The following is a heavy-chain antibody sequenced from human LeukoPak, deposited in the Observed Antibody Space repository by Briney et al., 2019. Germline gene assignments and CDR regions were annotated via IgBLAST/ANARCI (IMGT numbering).Heavy chain of an antibody. CDR2: IYHSGST. Sequence: PSQTLSLTCTVSGGSISSYYWSWIRQPPGKGLEWIGYIYHSGSTKYNPSLKSRVTISVDTSKSQFSLKLSSVTAADTAVYYCARVHYFGSGLSSYFDYWGQGSLLTVSS. J-gene: IGHJ4*02. V-gene: IGHV4-59*01. CDR3: ARVHYFGSGLSSYFDY. CDR1: GGSISSYY. D-gene: IGHD3-10*01.